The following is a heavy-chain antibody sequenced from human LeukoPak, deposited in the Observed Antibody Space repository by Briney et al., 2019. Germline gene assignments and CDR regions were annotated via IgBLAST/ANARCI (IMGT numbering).Heavy chain of an antibody. J-gene: IGHJ3*02. D-gene: IGHD3-16*02. V-gene: IGHV4-39*01. Sequence: PSETLSLTCTVSAGSISSSSYYWGWIRQPPGKGLEGFGRIYFSRSTYYNPSLKSRVTISGDTSKNQFSLKLSSVTAADTALYYCAKQGRQSPVGGVVAIAPFDIWGQGTMVTVSS. CDR1: AGSISSSSYY. CDR3: AKQGRQSPVGGVVAIAPFDI. CDR2: IYFSRST.